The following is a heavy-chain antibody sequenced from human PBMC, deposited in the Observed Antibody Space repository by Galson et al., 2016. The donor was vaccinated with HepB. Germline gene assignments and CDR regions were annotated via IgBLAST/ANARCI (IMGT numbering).Heavy chain of an antibody. Sequence: SETLSLTCSVSGVSISSYYWSWIRQSPGKGLEWIGYLYYSGTTNYNPSLKSRVTMSADTSKSHFSLNLTSVTAADTAVHYCARHLSSGGDPGFFDSWGQGILVTVSS. V-gene: IGHV4-59*08. CDR1: GVSISSYY. CDR3: ARHLSSGGDPGFFDS. J-gene: IGHJ4*02. D-gene: IGHD3-10*01. CDR2: LYYSGTT.